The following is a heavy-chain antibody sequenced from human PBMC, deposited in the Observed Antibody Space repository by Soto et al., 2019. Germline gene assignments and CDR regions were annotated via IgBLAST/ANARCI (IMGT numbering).Heavy chain of an antibody. J-gene: IGHJ6*03. CDR2: ISAYNGNT. Sequence: QDQLVQSGVEVKKPGASVKVSCKASGYSFTNYGITWVRQAPGQGFEWMGWISAYNGNTNYAQKFQGRVTMTTDASTSTAYLELRSLKSDDTAVYYLARERGVAPPVAGNTHSYYCMDVWGKGPTVTVSS. V-gene: IGHV1-18*01. CDR1: GYSFTNYG. CDR3: ARERGVAPPVAGNTHSYYCMDV. D-gene: IGHD6-19*01.